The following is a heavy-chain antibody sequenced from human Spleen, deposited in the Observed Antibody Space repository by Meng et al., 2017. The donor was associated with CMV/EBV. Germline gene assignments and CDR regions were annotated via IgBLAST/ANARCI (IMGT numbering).Heavy chain of an antibody. Sequence: GESLKISCAASGFTFSSYAMSWVRQAPGKGLEWVSVIYSGGHRYYAGSVKGRFTISRDNSKNTLHLQMSSLRAEDTAMYYCVRAGTSSGAFDIWGQGTMVTVSS. CDR2: IYSGGHR. CDR1: GFTFSSYA. D-gene: IGHD6-6*01. V-gene: IGHV3-53*01. CDR3: VRAGTSSGAFDI. J-gene: IGHJ3*02.